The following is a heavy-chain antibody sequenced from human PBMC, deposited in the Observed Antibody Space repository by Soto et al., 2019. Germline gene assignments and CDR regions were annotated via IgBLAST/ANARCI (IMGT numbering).Heavy chain of an antibody. CDR1: GFTFSNAW. CDR2: IKSKTDGGTT. J-gene: IGHJ6*02. V-gene: IGHV3-15*07. Sequence: EVQLVESGGGLVKPGGSLRLSCAASGFTFSNAWMKWVRQAPGKGLEWVGRIKSKTDGGTTDYAAPVKGRFTISRDDSKNTLYLEMNSLKTEDTAVYYCSTALYSSSPYGMDVWGQETTVTVSS. D-gene: IGHD6-13*01. CDR3: STALYSSSPYGMDV.